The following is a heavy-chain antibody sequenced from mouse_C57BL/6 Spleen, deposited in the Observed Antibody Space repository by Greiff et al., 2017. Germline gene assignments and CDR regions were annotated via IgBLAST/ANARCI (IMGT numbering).Heavy chain of an antibody. Sequence: EVNVVESEGGLVQPGSSMKLSCTASGFTFSDYYMAWVRQVPEKGLEWVANINYDGSSTYYLDSLKSRFIISRDNAKNILYLQMSSLKSEDTATYYCARITTVDWYFDVWGTGTTVTVSS. D-gene: IGHD1-1*01. CDR2: INYDGSST. V-gene: IGHV5-16*01. J-gene: IGHJ1*03. CDR1: GFTFSDYY. CDR3: ARITTVDWYFDV.